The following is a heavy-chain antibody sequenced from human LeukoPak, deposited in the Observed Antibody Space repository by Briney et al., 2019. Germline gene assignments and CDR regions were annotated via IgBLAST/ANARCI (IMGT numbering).Heavy chain of an antibody. CDR2: ISPDGNTA. CDR1: GFTFTNYW. D-gene: IGHD1-20*01. Sequence: GGSLRLSCAASGFTFTNYWMHWVRQAPGKGLVWVSRISPDGNTATYADFVKGRFTLSRDNAENTLYLQMNSLRAEDTAVYYCASVSAPVNYFFDYWGQGALVTVSS. J-gene: IGHJ4*02. CDR3: ASVSAPVNYFFDY. V-gene: IGHV3-74*01.